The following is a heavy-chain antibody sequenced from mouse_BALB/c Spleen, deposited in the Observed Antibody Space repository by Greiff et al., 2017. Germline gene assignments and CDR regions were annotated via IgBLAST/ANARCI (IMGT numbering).Heavy chain of an antibody. CDR1: GFTFSSYA. Sequence: EVMLVESGGGLVKPGGSLKLSCAASGFTFSSYAMSWVRQTPEKRPEWVATISSGGSYTYYPDSVKGRFTISRDNAKNTLYLQMSSLRSEDTAMYYCARRGGAWFAYWGQGTLVTVSA. D-gene: IGHD1-1*02. CDR3: ARRGGAWFAY. J-gene: IGHJ3*01. CDR2: ISSGGSYT. V-gene: IGHV5-9-1*01.